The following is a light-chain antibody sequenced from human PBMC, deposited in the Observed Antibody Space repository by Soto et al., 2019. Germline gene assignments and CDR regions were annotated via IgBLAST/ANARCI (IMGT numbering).Light chain of an antibody. CDR2: DVT. V-gene: IGLV2-14*01. CDR3: ISYTSSDTYV. J-gene: IGLJ1*01. Sequence: QSVLTQPASVSGSPGQSITISCTGTSSDVGGYNYVSWLQQHPGKVPKLLIYDVTSRPSGVSNRFSGSKSGDTASLIISGLQAEDEADYYCISYTSSDTYVFGTGTKVTVL. CDR1: SSDVGGYNY.